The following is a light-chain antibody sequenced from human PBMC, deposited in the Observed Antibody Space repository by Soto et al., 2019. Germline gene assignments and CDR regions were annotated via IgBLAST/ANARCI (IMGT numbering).Light chain of an antibody. CDR1: QDIRNF. CDR2: AAS. CDR3: QKYSSVPV. V-gene: IGKV1-27*01. Sequence: DIQMTQSPTSLSASVGDRVTITCRASQDIRNFVAWYQQKPGKAPKLLIYAASTLQSGVPSRFSGSGSGTDFPLTINSLQPDDVATYSCQKYSSVPVFGPGTKVEIK. J-gene: IGKJ3*01.